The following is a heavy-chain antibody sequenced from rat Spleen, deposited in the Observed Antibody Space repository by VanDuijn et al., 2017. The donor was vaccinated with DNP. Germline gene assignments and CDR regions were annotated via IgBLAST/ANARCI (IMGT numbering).Heavy chain of an antibody. CDR3: IRWNSGHFDF. CDR1: GFTFSDYY. D-gene: IGHD4-3*01. Sequence: EVQLVESGGGLLQPGRSLKLSCAASGFTFSDYYMAWVRQIPKKGLEWVAAISPSGSRTLYPDSVKGRFTISRDNAKSTLYLQMNSLRSEDMATYYCIRWNSGHFDFWGQGVMVTVSS. V-gene: IGHV5-22*01. J-gene: IGHJ2*01. CDR2: ISPSGSRT.